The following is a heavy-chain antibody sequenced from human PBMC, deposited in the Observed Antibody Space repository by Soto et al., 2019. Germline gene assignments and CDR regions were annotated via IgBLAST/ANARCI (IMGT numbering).Heavy chain of an antibody. CDR1: GGSFTSNNW. D-gene: IGHD5-18*01. V-gene: IGHV4-4*02. CDR3: ARDGTAVAAGYYGMDV. CDR2: IYRTGST. Sequence: SETLSLTCAVSGGSFTSNNWWTWVRQPPGQGLEWIGEIYRTGSTNYNPSLKSRVTISVATSKNQVSLKLSSVTAADTAVYYCARDGTAVAAGYYGMDVWGQGTTVTVSS. J-gene: IGHJ6*02.